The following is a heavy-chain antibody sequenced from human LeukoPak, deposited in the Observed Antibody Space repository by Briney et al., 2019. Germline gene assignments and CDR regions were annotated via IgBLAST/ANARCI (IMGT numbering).Heavy chain of an antibody. CDR1: GGSVRSYY. CDR2: IQTSGNT. V-gene: IGHV4-4*07. CDR3: ASDRGSGWFDY. Sequence: PSGTLSLTCTVSGGSVRSYYWNWIRQPAGKGLEWVGRIQTSGNTNYSPSLKGRITISVDRSKNQVSLKLNSVTAADTAVYYCASDRGSGWFDYWGRGTLVTVSS. J-gene: IGHJ4*02. D-gene: IGHD6-19*01.